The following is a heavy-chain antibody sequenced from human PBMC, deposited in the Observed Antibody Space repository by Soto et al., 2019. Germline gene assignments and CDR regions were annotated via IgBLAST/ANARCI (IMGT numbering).Heavy chain of an antibody. CDR1: GGTFSSYT. J-gene: IGHJ1*01. CDR3: ARVGCSGGSCYQEYFQH. V-gene: IGHV1-69*02. CDR2: IIPILGIA. Sequence: ASVKVSCKASGGTFSSYTISWVRQAPGQGLEWMGRIIPILGIANYAQKFQGRVTITADKSTSTAYMELSSLRSEDTAVYYCARVGCSGGSCYQEYFQHWGQGTLVTAPQ. D-gene: IGHD2-15*01.